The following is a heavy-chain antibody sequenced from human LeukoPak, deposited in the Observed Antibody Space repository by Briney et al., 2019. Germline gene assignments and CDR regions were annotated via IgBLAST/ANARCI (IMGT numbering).Heavy chain of an antibody. Sequence: SETLSLTCTVSGGSISSGDYYWSWIRQPPGKGLEWIGYIYYSGSTYYNPSLKSRVTISVDTSKNQFSLKLSSVTAADTAVYYCARGNYGSGKAFDIRGQGTMVAVSS. CDR3: ARGNYGSGKAFDI. J-gene: IGHJ3*02. V-gene: IGHV4-30-4*01. D-gene: IGHD3-10*01. CDR1: GGSISSGDYY. CDR2: IYYSGST.